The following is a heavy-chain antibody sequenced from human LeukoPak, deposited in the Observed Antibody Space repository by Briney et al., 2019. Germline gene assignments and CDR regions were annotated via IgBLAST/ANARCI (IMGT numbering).Heavy chain of an antibody. CDR2: ISSSSSYI. CDR1: GFTFSSYW. D-gene: IGHD1-14*01. J-gene: IGHJ3*02. CDR3: ARAYRTFATNDAFDI. V-gene: IGHV3-21*01. Sequence: GGSLRLSCAASGFTFSSYWMNWVRQAPGKGLVWVSFISSSSSYIYYADSVKGRFTISRDNAKNSLYLQMNSLRAEDTAVYYCARAYRTFATNDAFDIWGQGTMVTVSS.